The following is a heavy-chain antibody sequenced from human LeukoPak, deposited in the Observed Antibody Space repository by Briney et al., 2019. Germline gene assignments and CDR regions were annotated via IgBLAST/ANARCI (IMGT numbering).Heavy chain of an antibody. CDR1: GGSISSYY. J-gene: IGHJ4*02. CDR3: ARHHTDYFDY. CDR2: IYYSGST. V-gene: IGHV4-59*08. Sequence: SETLSLTCTVSGGSISSYYWRWIRQPQGKRLEWIGYIYYSGSTSYNPSLKSRVTISVDTSKNQFSLKLSSVTAADTAVYYCARHHTDYFDYWGQGTLVTVSS.